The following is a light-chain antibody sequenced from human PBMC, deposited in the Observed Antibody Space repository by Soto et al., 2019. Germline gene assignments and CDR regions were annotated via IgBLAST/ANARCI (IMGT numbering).Light chain of an antibody. CDR1: DSNIGSNG. Sequence: QSVLTQPPSVSEAPRQRVTISCSGSDSNIGSNGVNWYQQLPGKAPKLVIFYDDLLPLGVSDRFSGSKSDTSASLAISDLQSEDEAEYFCAAWDASLNGVVFGGGIRLTVL. CDR3: AAWDASLNGVV. J-gene: IGLJ3*02. CDR2: YDD. V-gene: IGLV1-36*01.